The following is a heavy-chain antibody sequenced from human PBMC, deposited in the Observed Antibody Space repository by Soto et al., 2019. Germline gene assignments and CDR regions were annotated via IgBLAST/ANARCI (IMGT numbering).Heavy chain of an antibody. CDR2: INPSGGST. J-gene: IGHJ4*02. Sequence: ASVKVSCKASGYTFTSYYMHWVRQAPGQGLEWMGIINPSGGSTSYAQKFQGRVTMTRDTSTSTVYMELSSLRSEDTAVYYCARGQWSAVVVIPFDYWGQGTLVTVYS. CDR3: ARGQWSAVVVIPFDY. V-gene: IGHV1-46*01. D-gene: IGHD3-22*01. CDR1: GYTFTSYY.